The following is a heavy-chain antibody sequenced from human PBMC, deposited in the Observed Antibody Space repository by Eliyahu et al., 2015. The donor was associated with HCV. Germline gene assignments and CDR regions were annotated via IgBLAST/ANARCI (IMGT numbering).Heavy chain of an antibody. Sequence: QITLKESGPTXVKPTQTLTLTXTFSGFSLSTSGVGVGXXRXPPGKALEWLALIYWDDDKRYSPSLKSRLTITKDTSKNQVVLTMTNMDPVDTATYYCAHSPGSGSYYNYHFGYWGQGTLVTVSS. CDR3: AHSPGSGSYYNYHFGY. CDR1: GFSLSTSGVG. V-gene: IGHV2-5*02. CDR2: IYWDDDK. J-gene: IGHJ4*02. D-gene: IGHD3-10*01.